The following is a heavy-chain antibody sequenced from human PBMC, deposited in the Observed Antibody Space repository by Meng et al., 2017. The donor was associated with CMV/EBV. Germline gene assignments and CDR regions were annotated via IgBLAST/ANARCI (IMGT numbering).Heavy chain of an antibody. V-gene: IGHV4-34*01. CDR2: INHSGST. CDR3: AREYCSSTSCYSDAFDI. CDR1: GGSFSGYY. J-gene: IGHJ3*02. Sequence: SETLSLTCAVYGGSFSGYYWSWIRQPPGKGLEWIGKINHSGSTNYNPSLKSRVTISVDTSKNQFSLKLSSVTAADTAVYYCAREYCSSTSCYSDAFDIWGQGTMVTVSS. D-gene: IGHD2-2*01.